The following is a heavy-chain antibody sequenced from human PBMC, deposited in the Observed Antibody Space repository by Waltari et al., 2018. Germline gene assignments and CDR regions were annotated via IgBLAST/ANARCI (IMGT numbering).Heavy chain of an antibody. Sequence: QVQLVQSGAEVKKPGSSVKVSCKASGGTFSSYAISWVRKAPGQGLEWMGGIIPIFGTANDEQKFKGRVTITADNSTSTAYMELGSLGSEDTAVYYFAARHIVVVPAAVSYYYYMDVWGKGTTVTVSS. CDR3: AARHIVVVPAAVSYYYYMDV. CDR1: GGTFSSYA. J-gene: IGHJ6*03. V-gene: IGHV1-69*14. CDR2: IIPIFGTA. D-gene: IGHD2-2*01.